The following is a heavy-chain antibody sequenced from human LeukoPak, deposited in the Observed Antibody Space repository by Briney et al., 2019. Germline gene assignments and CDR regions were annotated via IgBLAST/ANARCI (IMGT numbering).Heavy chain of an antibody. CDR2: IYHRGNT. Sequence: SETLSLTCTVSGGSITGHYWSWIRQPPGKGLEWIGYIYHRGNTNYNPSLKSRVTMSVDTSKNQFSLKLSSVTAADTAVYYCARDVSGWYVDYWGQGTLVTVSS. J-gene: IGHJ4*02. CDR3: ARDVSGWYVDY. V-gene: IGHV4-59*11. CDR1: GGSITGHY. D-gene: IGHD6-19*01.